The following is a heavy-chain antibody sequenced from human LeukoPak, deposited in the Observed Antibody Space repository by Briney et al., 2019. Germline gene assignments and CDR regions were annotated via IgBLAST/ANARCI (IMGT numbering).Heavy chain of an antibody. D-gene: IGHD5-18*01. CDR1: GFTFSDFP. CDR2: IFPSSDEI. Sequence: RGGSLRLSCAASGFTFSDFPMIWVRQAPGKGLEWVSSIFPSSDEIHYADSVKGRFTISRDNSRSTLSLQMDSLRAEDTATYYCATYRQIQVPFEFWGQGTLVTVSS. J-gene: IGHJ4*02. V-gene: IGHV3-23*01. CDR3: ATYRQIQVPFEF.